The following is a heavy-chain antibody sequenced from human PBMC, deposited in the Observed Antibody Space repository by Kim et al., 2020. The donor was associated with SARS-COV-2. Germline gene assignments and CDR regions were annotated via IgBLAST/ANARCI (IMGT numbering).Heavy chain of an antibody. CDR3: ATSDISGYRGWFDP. D-gene: IGHD5-12*01. J-gene: IGHJ5*02. V-gene: IGHV4-39*01. Sequence: NPSRKSRVTISVDTSKNQFSLKLSSVTAADTAVYYCATSDISGYRGWFDPWGQGTLVTVSS.